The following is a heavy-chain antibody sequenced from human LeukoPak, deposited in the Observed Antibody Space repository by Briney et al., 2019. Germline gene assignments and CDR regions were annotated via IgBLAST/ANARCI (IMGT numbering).Heavy chain of an antibody. Sequence: ASVKVSCKASGYTLTSYDINWVRQATGQGLEWMGWMNPNSGRTGYAQKFQGRITMTRNTSISTAYMEPRSLRSDDTAVYYCARAGADILTGYLHFFDYWGQGTLVTVSS. V-gene: IGHV1-8*01. CDR2: MNPNSGRT. D-gene: IGHD3-9*01. J-gene: IGHJ4*02. CDR1: GYTLTSYD. CDR3: ARAGADILTGYLHFFDY.